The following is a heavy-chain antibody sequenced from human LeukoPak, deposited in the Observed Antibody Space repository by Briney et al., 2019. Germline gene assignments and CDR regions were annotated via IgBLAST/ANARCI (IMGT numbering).Heavy chain of an antibody. D-gene: IGHD2-2*01. CDR2: MNPNSGNT. CDR3: ARGGGYCSSTSCMGWFDP. V-gene: IGHV1-8*01. J-gene: IGHJ5*02. CDR1: GYTFTSYD. Sequence: ASVKVSCKASGYTFTSYDINWVRQATGQGLEWMGWMNPNSGNTGYAQKFQGRVTMTRNTSISTAYMELSSLRSEDTAVYYCARGGGYCSSTSCMGWFDPWGQGTLVTVSS.